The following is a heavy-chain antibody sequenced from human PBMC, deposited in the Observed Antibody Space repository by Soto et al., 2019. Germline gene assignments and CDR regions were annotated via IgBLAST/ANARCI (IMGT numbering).Heavy chain of an antibody. CDR3: ARESYDILTGYGMFDY. D-gene: IGHD3-9*01. V-gene: IGHV4-59*01. CDR1: GASISSYY. CDR2: IYYSGST. J-gene: IGHJ4*02. Sequence: PSETLSLTCTVSGASISSYYWSWIRQPPGKGLEWIGYIYYSGSTNYNPSLKSRVTISVDTSKNQFSLKLSSVTAADTAVYYCARESYDILTGYGMFDYWGQGTLVTVSS.